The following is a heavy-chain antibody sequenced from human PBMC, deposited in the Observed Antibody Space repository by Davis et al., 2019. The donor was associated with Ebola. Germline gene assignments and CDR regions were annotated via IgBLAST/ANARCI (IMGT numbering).Heavy chain of an antibody. Sequence: HTGGPLRPSCAASGFTFSSYWMHWLRQAPGKGLVWVSRINPDGTTTSYADSVEGRFTISRDNAKNTLFLQMDSLRAEDTAVYYCTKDFDYENGYWGQGSLVTVSS. CDR3: TKDFDYENGY. V-gene: IGHV3-74*01. J-gene: IGHJ4*02. D-gene: IGHD3-9*01. CDR2: INPDGTTT. CDR1: GFTFSSYW.